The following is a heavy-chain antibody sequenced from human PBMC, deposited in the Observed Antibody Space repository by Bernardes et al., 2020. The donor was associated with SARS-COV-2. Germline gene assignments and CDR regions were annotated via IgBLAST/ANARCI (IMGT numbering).Heavy chain of an antibody. CDR3: AKKSSGWSTPGTLHH. Sequence: GGSLRVSCGASGFTFSNYVMAWVRQAPGKGLECVSVIRGTSANTYYADSVKGRFTVSRDNSKNTLYLQMDSLRVDDTALYYCAKKSSGWSTPGTLHHWGQGILVTVSS. CDR1: GFTFSNYV. CDR2: IRGTSANT. D-gene: IGHD6-19*01. V-gene: IGHV3-23*01. J-gene: IGHJ4*02.